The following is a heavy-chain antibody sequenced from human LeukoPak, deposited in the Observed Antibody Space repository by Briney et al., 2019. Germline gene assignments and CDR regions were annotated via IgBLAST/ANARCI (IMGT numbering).Heavy chain of an antibody. Sequence: SETLSLTCIVSGDSITSYYWTWIRQPPGKGLEWIGFVSYSGNTNYNPSLKSRVTISLDTSMNQFSLKLNSVTAADTAVYYCARGVGSGYTDDWGQGTLATVFS. CDR1: GDSITSYY. V-gene: IGHV4-59*01. CDR3: ARGVGSGYTDD. CDR2: VSYSGNT. D-gene: IGHD3-22*01. J-gene: IGHJ4*02.